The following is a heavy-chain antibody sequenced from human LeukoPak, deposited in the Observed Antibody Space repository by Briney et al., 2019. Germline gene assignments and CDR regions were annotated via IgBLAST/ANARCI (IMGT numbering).Heavy chain of an antibody. J-gene: IGHJ3*02. D-gene: IGHD2-15*01. CDR3: ARENRYCSGGSCYSVASDDAFDI. Sequence: ASVKVSCKASGYNFMNYGISWVRQAPGQGLEWMGWISAFNGDTKYPQKLQGRVSMTTDTSTNTAYMELWSLRSDDTAVYYCARENRYCSGGSCYSVASDDAFDIWGQGTMVTVSS. CDR1: GYNFMNYG. V-gene: IGHV1-18*01. CDR2: ISAFNGDT.